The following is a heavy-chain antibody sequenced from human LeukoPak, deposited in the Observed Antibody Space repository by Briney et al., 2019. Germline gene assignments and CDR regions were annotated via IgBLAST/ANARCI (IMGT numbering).Heavy chain of an antibody. Sequence: GGSLRLSCAASGFTFSSYSMNWVRQAPGKGLEWVSSISGGSIYIYYADSVKGRFTISRDNAKNSLYLQMNSLRAEDTALYYCAREMGIAAAGYYYYGMDVWGQGTTVTVSS. J-gene: IGHJ6*02. CDR3: AREMGIAAAGYYYYGMDV. V-gene: IGHV3-21*01. CDR2: ISGGSIYI. D-gene: IGHD6-13*01. CDR1: GFTFSSYS.